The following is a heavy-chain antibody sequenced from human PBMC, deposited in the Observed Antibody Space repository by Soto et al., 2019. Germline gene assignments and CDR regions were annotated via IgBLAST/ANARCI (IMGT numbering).Heavy chain of an antibody. CDR3: ARGKGGWYFYYYYGMDV. Sequence: SETLSLTCAVYGGSFSVYYWRWIRHPPGKGLEWIGEINHSGSTNYNPSLKSRVTISVDTSKNQFSLKLSSVTAADTAVYYCARGKGGWYFYYYYGMDVWGQGTTVTVSS. V-gene: IGHV4-34*01. D-gene: IGHD6-19*01. CDR1: GGSFSVYY. CDR2: INHSGST. J-gene: IGHJ6*02.